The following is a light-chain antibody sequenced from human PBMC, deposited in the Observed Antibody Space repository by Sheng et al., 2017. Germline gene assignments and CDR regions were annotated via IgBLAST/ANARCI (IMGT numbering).Light chain of an antibody. J-gene: IGKJ2*01. Sequence: DIEMNQSPDSLAVSLGETATINCKSSQTITQNFNSRNSLAWYQQKPGQPPKLLIYWASIRNSGVPDRISGGGTGTDFTLTISSLQAEDVAVYFCQQYYTTPYTFGQGTKLEIK. V-gene: IGKV4-1*01. CDR1: QTITQNFNSRNS. CDR3: QQYYTTPYT. CDR2: WAS.